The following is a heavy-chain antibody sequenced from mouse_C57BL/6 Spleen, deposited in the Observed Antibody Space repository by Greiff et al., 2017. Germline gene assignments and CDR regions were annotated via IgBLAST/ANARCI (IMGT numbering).Heavy chain of an antibody. CDR2: ISSGSSTI. V-gene: IGHV5-17*01. Sequence: EVKLVESGGGLVKPGGSLKLSCAASGFTFSDYGMHWVRQAQEKGLEWVAYISSGSSTINYADKVKGRFTISSDTAKNTLFLQMTSQRSENTAMYDCARPYYGSSIDDWGQGTTLTGSS. CDR1: GFTFSDYG. J-gene: IGHJ2*01. D-gene: IGHD1-1*01. CDR3: ARPYYGSSIDD.